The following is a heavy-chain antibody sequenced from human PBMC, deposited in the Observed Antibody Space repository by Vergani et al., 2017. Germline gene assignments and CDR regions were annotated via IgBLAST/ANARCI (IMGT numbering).Heavy chain of an antibody. CDR3: ARANQLPGIAVAGTEV. J-gene: IGHJ4*02. V-gene: IGHV3-7*03. D-gene: IGHD6-19*01. CDR2: IKQDGSEK. CDR1: GFTFSSYW. Sequence: EVQLVESGGGLVQPGGSLRLSCAASGFTFSSYWMSWVRQAPGKGLEWVANIKQDGSEKYYVDSVKGRFTISRDNAKNSLYLQMNSLRAEDTAVYYCARANQLPGIAVAGTEVWGQGTLVTVSS.